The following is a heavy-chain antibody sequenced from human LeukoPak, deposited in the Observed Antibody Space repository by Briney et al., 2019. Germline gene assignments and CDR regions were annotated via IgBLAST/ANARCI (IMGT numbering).Heavy chain of an antibody. V-gene: IGHV1-2*02. CDR3: ARQGRLRLGELSPFLSYYYGMDV. CDR1: GYTFTGYY. J-gene: IGHJ6*02. Sequence: PRASVKVSCKASGYTFTGYYMHWVRQAPGQGLEWMGWINPNSGGTNYAQKFQGRVTMTRDTSISTAYMELSRLRSDDTAVYYCARQGRLRLGELSPFLSYYYGMDVWGQGTTVTVSS. CDR2: INPNSGGT. D-gene: IGHD3-16*02.